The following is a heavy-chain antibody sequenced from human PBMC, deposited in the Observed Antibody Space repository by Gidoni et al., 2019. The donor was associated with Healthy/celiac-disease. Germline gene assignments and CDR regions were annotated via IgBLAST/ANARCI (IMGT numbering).Heavy chain of an antibody. J-gene: IGHJ4*02. CDR3: ARWSRGPFDY. Sequence: QVQLQQWGAGLLKPSETLSLTCPVYGGSFSGYYWSWIRKPPGKGLEWIGEINHSGSTNYNPSLKSRVTISVDTSKNQFSLKLSSVTAADTAVYYCARWSRGPFDYWGQGTLVTVSS. CDR1: GGSFSGYY. V-gene: IGHV4-34*01. D-gene: IGHD3-3*01. CDR2: INHSGST.